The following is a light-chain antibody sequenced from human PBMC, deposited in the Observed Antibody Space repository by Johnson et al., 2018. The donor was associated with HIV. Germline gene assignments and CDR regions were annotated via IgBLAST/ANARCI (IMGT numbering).Light chain of an antibody. CDR1: SSNIGNNY. Sequence: SVSAAPGQKVTISCSGSSSNIGNNYVSWYQQLPGTAPKLLIYENNKRPSGIPDRFSGSKSGTSATLGITGLQTGDEADYYCGTWDSSLSAGGVFGTWTKVTVL. V-gene: IGLV1-51*02. CDR3: GTWDSSLSAGGV. J-gene: IGLJ1*01. CDR2: ENN.